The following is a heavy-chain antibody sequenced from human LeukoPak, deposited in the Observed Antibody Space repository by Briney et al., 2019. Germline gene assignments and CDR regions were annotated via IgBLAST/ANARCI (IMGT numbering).Heavy chain of an antibody. J-gene: IGHJ4*02. Sequence: SETLSLTCTVSGGSVSSGSYFWSWIRQPPGKGLEWIGYIYYSGSTNYNPSLKSRVTISVDTSKNQFSLKLSSVTAADTAVYYCASTDYGDYDGGFDYWGQGTLVTVSS. CDR2: IYYSGST. CDR3: ASTDYGDYDGGFDY. CDR1: GGSVSSGSYF. V-gene: IGHV4-61*01. D-gene: IGHD4-17*01.